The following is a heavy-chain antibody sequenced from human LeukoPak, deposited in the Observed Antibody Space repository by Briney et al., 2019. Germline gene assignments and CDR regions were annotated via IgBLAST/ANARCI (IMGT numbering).Heavy chain of an antibody. CDR1: GFTFSTYA. J-gene: IGHJ4*02. D-gene: IGHD5-24*01. CDR3: TRVGYTDEGIDY. V-gene: IGHV3-23*01. CDR2: ISGGGGSI. Sequence: LAGGSLRLSCAASGFTFSTYAMYWVRQAPGKGLEWVSAISGGGGSIYYADSVKGRFTISRDNSKNTLYLQMNSLGAEDTAIYYCTRVGYTDEGIDYWGQGTLVTVSS.